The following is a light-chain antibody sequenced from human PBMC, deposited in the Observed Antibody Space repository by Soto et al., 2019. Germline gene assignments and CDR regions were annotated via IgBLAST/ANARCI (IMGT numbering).Light chain of an antibody. CDR1: SGHSNYI. J-gene: IGLJ2*01. Sequence: QSVLTQSSSASASLGSSVRLTCTLTSGHSNYIIAWHQQQPGKAPQYLVKLEGSGRYSKGSGIPDRFSGSSSGADRYLTISNLQCEDEAAYYCEAWDTSGVFGGGTKLTVL. CDR3: EAWDTSGV. V-gene: IGLV4-60*02. CDR2: LEGSGRY.